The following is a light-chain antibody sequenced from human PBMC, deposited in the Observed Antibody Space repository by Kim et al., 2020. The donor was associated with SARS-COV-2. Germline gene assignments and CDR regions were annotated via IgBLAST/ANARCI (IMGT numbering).Light chain of an antibody. CDR2: KAS. Sequence: ASVGDRVTIPCRASQNIGNWLAWYQQKPGKAPTVLIYKASSLTGGVPSRFSGSGSGTEFTLTISNLQPDDFATYYCLQFDSYPRTFGQGTKVDIK. V-gene: IGKV1-5*03. CDR1: QNIGNW. CDR3: LQFDSYPRT. J-gene: IGKJ1*01.